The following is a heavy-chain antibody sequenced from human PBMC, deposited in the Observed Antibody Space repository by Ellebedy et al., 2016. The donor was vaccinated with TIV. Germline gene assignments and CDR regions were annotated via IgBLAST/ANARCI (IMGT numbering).Heavy chain of an antibody. D-gene: IGHD1-7*01. CDR2: ISSSGSTI. CDR1: GFTFSDYY. V-gene: IGHV3-11*01. J-gene: IGHJ6*02. CDR3: ARVELYYYYYGMDV. Sequence: PGGSLRLSCAASGFTFSDYYMSWIRQAPGKGLEWVSYISSSGSTIYYADSVKGRFTISRDNAKNSLYLQMNSLRAEDTAVYYCARVELYYYYYGMDVWGQGTTVTVSS.